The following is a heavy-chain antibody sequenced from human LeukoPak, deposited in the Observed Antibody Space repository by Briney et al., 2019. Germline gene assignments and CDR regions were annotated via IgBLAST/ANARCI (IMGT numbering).Heavy chain of an antibody. CDR2: ISGSGGST. D-gene: IGHD6-19*01. J-gene: IGHJ4*02. CDR3: ATGGWLVENGY. V-gene: IGHV3-23*01. Sequence: GGSLRLSCAASGFTFSSYAMSWVRQAPGKGLEGVSAISGSGGSTYYADSVKGRLTISRDNSKNTLYLQMNSLRAEDTAVYYCATGGWLVENGYWGQGTLVTVSS. CDR1: GFTFSSYA.